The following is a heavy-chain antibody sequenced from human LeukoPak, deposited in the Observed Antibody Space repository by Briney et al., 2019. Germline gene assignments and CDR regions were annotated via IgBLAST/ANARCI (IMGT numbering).Heavy chain of an antibody. Sequence: GWSLRLSCVASGFTFSSYGMSWVRQAPGKGLEWVSAISGSGGKTYNADSVKGRFTISRDNSRKTLYLKMNSLRAEDTAVYYCAKDGGSYQFDSWGQGTLVTVSS. J-gene: IGHJ4*02. D-gene: IGHD1-26*01. CDR2: ISGSGGKT. CDR3: AKDGGSYQFDS. V-gene: IGHV3-23*01. CDR1: GFTFSSYG.